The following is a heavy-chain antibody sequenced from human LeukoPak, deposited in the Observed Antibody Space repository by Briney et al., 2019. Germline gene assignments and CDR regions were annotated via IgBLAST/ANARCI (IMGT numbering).Heavy chain of an antibody. Sequence: TPGGSLRLSCAASGFAFSSYSMNWVRQAPGKGLEWVSSISSSSSYIYYADSVKGRFTISRDNAKNSLYLQMNSLRAEDTAVYYCARDGGSSWYFDYWGQGTLVTVSS. J-gene: IGHJ4*02. D-gene: IGHD6-13*01. V-gene: IGHV3-21*04. CDR1: GFAFSSYS. CDR3: ARDGGSSWYFDY. CDR2: ISSSSSYI.